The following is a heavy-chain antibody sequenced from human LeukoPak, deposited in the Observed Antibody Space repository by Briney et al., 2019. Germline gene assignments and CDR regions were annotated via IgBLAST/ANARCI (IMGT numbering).Heavy chain of an antibody. CDR1: GFTFSSYW. CDR3: ASGGALAGFDY. Sequence: PGGSLRLSCAASGFTFSSYWMHWIRQSPGKGLEWIGEINQSGTTNYNPSLKSRVTISVDTSGNQFSLKVTSVTAADTAVYYCASGGALAGFDYWGQGTLVTVSS. V-gene: IGHV4-34*01. CDR2: INQSGTT. J-gene: IGHJ4*02. D-gene: IGHD6-19*01.